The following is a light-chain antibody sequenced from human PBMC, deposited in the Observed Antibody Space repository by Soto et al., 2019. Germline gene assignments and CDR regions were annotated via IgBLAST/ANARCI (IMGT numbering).Light chain of an antibody. Sequence: DIQMTQSPSSLSASVGDRVTINCRASQDISSWLAWYQQKPGKAPKLLIYAASNLQSGVPSRFSGSGSGTDLTLTISSLQPEDFATYFCQQGYSFAFTFGPGTKVDIK. CDR1: QDISSW. CDR2: AAS. J-gene: IGKJ3*01. V-gene: IGKV1-12*01. CDR3: QQGYSFAFT.